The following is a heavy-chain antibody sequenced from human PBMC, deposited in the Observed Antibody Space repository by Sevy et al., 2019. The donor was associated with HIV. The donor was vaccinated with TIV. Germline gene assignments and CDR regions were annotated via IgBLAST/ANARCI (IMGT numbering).Heavy chain of an antibody. J-gene: IGHJ6*02. V-gene: IGHV3-48*01. D-gene: IGHD3-9*01. CDR3: AREILVIPYYYYAMDV. CDR1: GFTFSTYS. Sequence: GGSLRLSCAASGFTFSTYSMHWVRQAPGKGLEWVSYISKSSRNIYYADSVKGRFTISRDKAKTSLYLQMNSLRAEDTGVYYCAREILVIPYYYYAMDVWGQGTTVTVSS. CDR2: ISKSSRNI.